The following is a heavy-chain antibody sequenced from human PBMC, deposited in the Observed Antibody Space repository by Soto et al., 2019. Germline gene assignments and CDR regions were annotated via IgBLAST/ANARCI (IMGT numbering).Heavy chain of an antibody. D-gene: IGHD3-9*01. CDR1: GFTFSSYS. V-gene: IGHV3-48*01. CDR3: ARDQSYYDILTGYSPDVDY. J-gene: IGHJ4*02. Sequence: GGSLRLSCAASGFTFSSYSMNWVRQAPGKGLEWVSYISSSSSTIYYADSVKGRFTISRDNAKNSLYLQMNSLRAEDTAVYYCARDQSYYDILTGYSPDVDYWGQGTLVTVSS. CDR2: ISSSSSTI.